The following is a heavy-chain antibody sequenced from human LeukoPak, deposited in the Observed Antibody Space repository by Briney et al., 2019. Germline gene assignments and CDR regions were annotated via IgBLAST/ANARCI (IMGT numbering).Heavy chain of an antibody. CDR1: GFALSTRGMW. Sequence: SGPTLLNPTPTLTLTFTFSGFALSTRGMWVSWIRQPPVKALEWLAHSEWDEDKYYSTSPKTRLTISKDTSKNQVVLIMTNMDPVDTATYYCARIRGYDYVWGSYRSYYFDYWGQGTLVTVSS. J-gene: IGHJ4*02. CDR3: ARIRGYDYVWGSYRSYYFDY. V-gene: IGHV2-70*01. D-gene: IGHD3-16*02. CDR2: SEWDEDK.